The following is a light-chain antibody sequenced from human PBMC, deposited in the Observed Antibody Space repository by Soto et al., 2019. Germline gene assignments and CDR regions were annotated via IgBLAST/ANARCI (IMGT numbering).Light chain of an antibody. Sequence: EIVLTQSPGTLSLSPGERATLSCRASQSVSSSYLAWYQQKPGQAPRLLIYGASSRATGIPDRFSGSGSGTGFTLTISRLEPEDFAVHYCQQYGSSPWKFGQGTKVDIK. CDR1: QSVSSSY. V-gene: IGKV3-20*01. J-gene: IGKJ1*01. CDR2: GAS. CDR3: QQYGSSPWK.